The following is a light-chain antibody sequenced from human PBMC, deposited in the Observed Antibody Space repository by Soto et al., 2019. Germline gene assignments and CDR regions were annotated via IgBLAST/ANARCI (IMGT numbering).Light chain of an antibody. CDR2: DAS. Sequence: EIVLTQSPATLSLSPGERATLSCRASQSVSSYLAWYQQKPGQAPRLLIYDASNRATGIPARFSGSGSGPDFTLTISSLEPEDFAVYYCQQRSNWPRFTFGPGTKVDIK. CDR1: QSVSSY. V-gene: IGKV3-11*01. J-gene: IGKJ3*01. CDR3: QQRSNWPRFT.